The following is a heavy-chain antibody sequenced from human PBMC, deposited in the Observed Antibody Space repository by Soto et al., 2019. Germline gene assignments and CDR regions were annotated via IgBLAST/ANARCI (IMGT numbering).Heavy chain of an antibody. CDR3: ATSPYYDFWSGYYYYYGMDV. CDR2: IIPIFGTA. J-gene: IGHJ6*02. CDR1: GGTFSSYA. V-gene: IGHV1-69*13. D-gene: IGHD3-3*01. Sequence: ASVKVSCKASGGTFSSYAISWVRPAPGQGLEWMGGIIPIFGTANYAQKFQGRVTITADESTSTAYMELSSLRSEDTAVYYCATSPYYDFWSGYYYYYGMDVWGQGTTVTVSS.